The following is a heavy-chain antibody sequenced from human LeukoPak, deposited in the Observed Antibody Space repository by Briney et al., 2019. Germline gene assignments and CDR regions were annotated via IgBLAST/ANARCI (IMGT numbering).Heavy chain of an antibody. CDR3: AREGRYCSGGSCYSGGFDI. CDR2: IKQDGSEK. J-gene: IGHJ3*02. Sequence: GGSLRLSCAASGFTFSNYWMNWVRQAPGKGLQWLANIKQDGSEKDYVDSVKGRFTISRDNAKNSLYLQMNSLRAEDTAVYYCAREGRYCSGGSCYSGGFDIWGQGTMVTVSS. D-gene: IGHD2-15*01. V-gene: IGHV3-7*05. CDR1: GFTFSNYW.